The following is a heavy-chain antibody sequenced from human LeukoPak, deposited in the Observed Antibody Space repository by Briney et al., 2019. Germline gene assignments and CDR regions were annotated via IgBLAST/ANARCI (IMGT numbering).Heavy chain of an antibody. V-gene: IGHV3-23*01. CDR3: AKDRRDGYNEFDY. CDR1: GFTFSSYA. D-gene: IGHD5-24*01. Sequence: GGSLRLSCAASGFTFSSYAMSWVRQAPGKGLEWVSAISGSGGSTYYADSVKGRFSISRDNSKNTLYLQMNSLRAEDTAVYYCAKDRRDGYNEFDYWGQGILVTVSS. J-gene: IGHJ4*02. CDR2: ISGSGGST.